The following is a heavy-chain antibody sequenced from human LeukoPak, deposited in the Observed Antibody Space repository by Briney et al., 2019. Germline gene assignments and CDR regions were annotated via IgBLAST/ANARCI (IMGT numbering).Heavy chain of an antibody. CDR2: INHSGST. J-gene: IGHJ5*02. CDR1: GGSFSGYY. CDR3: ARGGGYNWFDP. Sequence: SETLSLTCAVYGGSFSGYYWSWIRQPPGKGLEWIGEINHSGSTNYNPSLKSRVTVSVVTSKNQFSLKVSSVTAADTAVYYCARGGGYNWFDPWGQGTLVTVSS. V-gene: IGHV4-34*01.